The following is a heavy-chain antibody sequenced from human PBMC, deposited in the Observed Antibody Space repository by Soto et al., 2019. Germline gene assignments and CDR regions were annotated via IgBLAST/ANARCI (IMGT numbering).Heavy chain of an antibody. J-gene: IGHJ4*02. Sequence: ASVKVSCKASGYTFTSYDIYWVRQATGQGLEWMGWMNPNTGNSGYAQKFQGRVTMTSDTSINTAHMELSSLRSEGTAVYYCARRAETNGWNGFGADKYYFDFWGQGTLVTV. V-gene: IGHV1-8*01. CDR3: ARRAETNGWNGFGADKYYFDF. D-gene: IGHD1-1*01. CDR1: GYTFTSYD. CDR2: MNPNTGNS.